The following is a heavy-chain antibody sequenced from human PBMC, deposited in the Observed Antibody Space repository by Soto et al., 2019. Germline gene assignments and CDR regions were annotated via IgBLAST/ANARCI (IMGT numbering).Heavy chain of an antibody. CDR1: GFTFSSYA. CDR3: VRRGLLPFDY. D-gene: IGHD2-15*01. J-gene: IGHJ4*02. V-gene: IGHV3-30-3*01. Sequence: PGGSLRLSCAASGFTFSSYAMHWVRQAPGKGLEWMAVILYVGSNKYYADSVKGRFTISRDNSKNTLYLQMNSLRAEDTAVYYCVRRGLLPFDYWGQGMLVTVSS. CDR2: ILYVGSNK.